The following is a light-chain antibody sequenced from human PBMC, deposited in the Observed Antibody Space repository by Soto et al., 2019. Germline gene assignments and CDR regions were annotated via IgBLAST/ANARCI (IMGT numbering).Light chain of an antibody. Sequence: QSVLTQPPSASGTPGQRGTISCSGSSSNIGSNTVNWYQQLPGTAHKLLIYSNNQRPSGVPDRFSGSKSGTSASLAISGLQSEDEADYYCAAWDDSLNGVVFGGGTKVTVL. CDR2: SNN. V-gene: IGLV1-44*01. CDR1: SSNIGSNT. CDR3: AAWDDSLNGVV. J-gene: IGLJ2*01.